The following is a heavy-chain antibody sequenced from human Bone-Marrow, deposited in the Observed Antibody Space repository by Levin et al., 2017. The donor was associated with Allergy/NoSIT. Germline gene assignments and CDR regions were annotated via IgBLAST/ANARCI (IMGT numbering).Heavy chain of an antibody. V-gene: IGHV1-46*02. D-gene: IGHD3/OR15-3a*01. CDR2: FNPSGDDT. CDR1: GYYFNSYY. J-gene: IGHJ4*02. CDR3: VRDQDEMSFGDY. Sequence: GESLKISCETSGYYFNSYYMHWVRQAPGQGLEWMGIFNPSGDDTRYAPKFQGRVTLTRDSSTDTVYLELTSLTSEDTAVYYCVRDQDEMSFGDYWGQGTLVIVSS.